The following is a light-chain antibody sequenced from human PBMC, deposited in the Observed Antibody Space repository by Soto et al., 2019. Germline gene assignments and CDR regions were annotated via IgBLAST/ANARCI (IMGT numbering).Light chain of an antibody. CDR2: GNS. Sequence: QSALTQPPSVSGAPGQRVTISRTGSSSNIGAGYDVHWYQQLPGTAPKLVIYGNSNRPSGVPDRFSGSKSGTSASLAITGLQAEDEADYYCQSYDSSLSAYVFGTGTKVTVL. J-gene: IGLJ1*01. CDR3: QSYDSSLSAYV. V-gene: IGLV1-40*01. CDR1: SSNIGAGYD.